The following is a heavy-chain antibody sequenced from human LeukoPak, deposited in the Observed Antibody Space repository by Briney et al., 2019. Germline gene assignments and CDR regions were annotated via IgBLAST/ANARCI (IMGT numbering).Heavy chain of an antibody. J-gene: IGHJ4*02. CDR1: GGSISSSSYY. D-gene: IGHD5-18*01. V-gene: IGHV4-39*07. Sequence: SETLSLTCTVSGGSISSSSYYWGWIRQPPGKGLEWIGSIYYSGSTYYNPSLKSRVTISVDTSKNQFSLKLSSVTAADTAVYYCARYGYSYGYDFDYWGQGTLVTVSS. CDR2: IYYSGST. CDR3: ARYGYSYGYDFDY.